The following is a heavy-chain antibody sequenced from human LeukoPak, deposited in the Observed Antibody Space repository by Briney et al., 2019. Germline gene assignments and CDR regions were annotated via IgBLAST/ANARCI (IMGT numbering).Heavy chain of an antibody. Sequence: ASVKVSCKASGYTFTSYGMSWVRQAGGEGVEGMGWISAYNGNTKYAQKMQSRVTITTETAKRTAYMELRSLRSDDTAVYYCARGGVTSNYFDYWGQGTLVTVSS. CDR1: GYTFTSYG. CDR3: ARGGVTSNYFDY. J-gene: IGHJ4*02. D-gene: IGHD2-2*01. CDR2: ISAYNGNT. V-gene: IGHV1-18*01.